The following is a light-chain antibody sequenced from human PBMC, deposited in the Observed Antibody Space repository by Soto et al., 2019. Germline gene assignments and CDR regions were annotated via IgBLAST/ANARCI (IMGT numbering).Light chain of an antibody. J-gene: IGKJ3*01. CDR1: QSVSSY. V-gene: IGKV3-11*01. CDR2: DAS. Sequence: ELVLTQSPATLSLSPGERATISCRASQSVSSYFAWYQQKPGQAPRLLIYDASNRATGIPARFSGSGSGTDFTLTISSLEPEDFAAYYCQQRSNWPPIFTFGPGTKVDIK. CDR3: QQRSNWPPIFT.